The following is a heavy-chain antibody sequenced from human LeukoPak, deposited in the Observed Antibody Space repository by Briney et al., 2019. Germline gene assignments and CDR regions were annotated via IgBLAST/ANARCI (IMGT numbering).Heavy chain of an antibody. CDR1: GFTFSSYA. D-gene: IGHD3-16*02. Sequence: GGSLRLSCAASGFTFSSYAMSWVRQAPGKGLEWVSAISGSGGSTYYADSVKGRFTISRDNSKNTVYLQMNSLKVEDTAIYFCTKEVSYDYVWGSYRPYWGQGTLVTVS. CDR2: ISGSGGST. CDR3: TKEVSYDYVWGSYRPY. V-gene: IGHV3-23*01. J-gene: IGHJ4*02.